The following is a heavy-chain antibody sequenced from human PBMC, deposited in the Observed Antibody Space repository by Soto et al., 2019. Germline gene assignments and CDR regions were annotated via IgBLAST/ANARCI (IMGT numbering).Heavy chain of an antibody. D-gene: IGHD3-22*01. CDR2: INHSGST. J-gene: IGHJ5*02. Sequence: PSETLSLTCAVYGGSFSGYYWSWIRQPPGKGLEWIGEINHSGSTNYNPSLKSRFTISVDTSKNQFSLKLSSVIVADTAVYYCARDYYDSRGYSAWGQGTLVTVSS. CDR3: ARDYYDSRGYSA. CDR1: GGSFSGYY. V-gene: IGHV4-34*01.